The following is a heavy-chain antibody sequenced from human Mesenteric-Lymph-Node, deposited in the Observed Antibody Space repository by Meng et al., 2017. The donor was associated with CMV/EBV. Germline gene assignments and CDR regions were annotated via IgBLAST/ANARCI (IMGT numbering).Heavy chain of an antibody. V-gene: IGHV3-23*01. J-gene: IGHJ6*02. CDR1: GFTFSVYA. Sequence: GGSLRLSCAASGFTFSVYAMSWVRQAPGKGLEWVAGINGNGDSTYYPDSVKGRFTVSRDNSKNTLYLQMTRLRAEDTAVYYCVKDSSWDVWSGQKYGMDVWGQGTTVTVSS. D-gene: IGHD3-3*01. CDR2: INGNGDST. CDR3: VKDSSWDVWSGQKYGMDV.